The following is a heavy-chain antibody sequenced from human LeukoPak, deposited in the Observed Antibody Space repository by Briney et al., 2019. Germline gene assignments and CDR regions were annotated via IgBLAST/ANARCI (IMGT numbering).Heavy chain of an antibody. D-gene: IGHD6-19*01. CDR1: GYTFTSYA. J-gene: IGHJ4*02. CDR2: INAGNGNT. CDR3: ASFPSSGWGLDY. Sequence: ASVKVSCKASGYTFTSYAMHWVRQAPGQRLEWMGWINAGNGNTKYSQKFQGRVTITRDTSASTAYMELSSLRSEDTAVYYCASFPSSGWGLDYWGQGTLVTVSS. V-gene: IGHV1-3*01.